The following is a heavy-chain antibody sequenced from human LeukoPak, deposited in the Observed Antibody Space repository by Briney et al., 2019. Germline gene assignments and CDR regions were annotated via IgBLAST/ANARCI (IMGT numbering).Heavy chain of an antibody. CDR1: GFTFSNAW. J-gene: IGHJ4*02. CDR3: TTDERYYDSSGYYGYFDY. V-gene: IGHV3-15*01. D-gene: IGHD3-22*01. Sequence: GGSLRLSCAASGFTFSNAWMSWVRQAPGKGLEWVGRIKSKTDGGTTDYAAPVKGRFTISRDDSKNTLYLQMNSLKTEDTAVYYCTTDERYYDSSGYYGYFDYWGQGTLVTVSS. CDR2: IKSKTDGGTT.